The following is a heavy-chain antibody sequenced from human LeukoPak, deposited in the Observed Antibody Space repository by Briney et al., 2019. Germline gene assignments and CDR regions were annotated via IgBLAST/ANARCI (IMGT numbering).Heavy chain of an antibody. CDR2: ISWNSGNI. CDR3: AKDAYGGATFFYYMDV. D-gene: IGHD2/OR15-2a*01. Sequence: PGGSLRLSCAASGLTFDDYAMHWVRQTPGKGLEWVSCISWNSGNIAYADFVGGRFTISRDNAKNSLSLQMNSLSDEDTAVYYCAKDAYGGATFFYYMDVWGKGTTVTVSS. J-gene: IGHJ6*03. CDR1: GLTFDDYA. V-gene: IGHV3-9*01.